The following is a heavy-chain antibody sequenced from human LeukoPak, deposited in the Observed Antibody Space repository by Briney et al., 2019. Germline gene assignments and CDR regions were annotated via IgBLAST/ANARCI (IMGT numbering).Heavy chain of an antibody. CDR1: GYTFTGYY. CDR3: AREDVAGYCSGGSCLDVNY. J-gene: IGHJ4*02. D-gene: IGHD2-15*01. V-gene: IGHV1-2*02. Sequence: ASVKVSCKASGYTFTGYYMHWVRQAPGQGLEWMGWINPNSGGTNYAQKFQGRVTMTRDTSISIAYMELSRLRSDDTAVYYCAREDVAGYCSGGSCLDVNYWGQGTLVTVSS. CDR2: INPNSGGT.